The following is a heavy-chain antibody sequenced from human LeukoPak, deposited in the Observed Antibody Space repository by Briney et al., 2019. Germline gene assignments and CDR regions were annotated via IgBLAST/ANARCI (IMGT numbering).Heavy chain of an antibody. CDR1: GFTFSSYG. D-gene: IGHD3-16*02. Sequence: GGSLRLSCAASGFTFSSYGMHWVRQAPGKGLEWVAFIRYDGSNKYYADSVKGRFTISRDNSKNTLYLQMNSLRSEDTAVYYCARGQIVIPDYWGQGTLVTVSS. CDR3: ARGQIVIPDY. V-gene: IGHV3-30*02. J-gene: IGHJ4*02. CDR2: IRYDGSNK.